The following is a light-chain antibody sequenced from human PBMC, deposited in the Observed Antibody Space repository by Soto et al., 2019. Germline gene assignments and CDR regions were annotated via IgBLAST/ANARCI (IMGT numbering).Light chain of an antibody. CDR1: QSVSSN. CDR2: GAS. CDR3: QQYNNWPPIT. Sequence: DIVMTQSPATLSVSPGERDTLSCRASQSVSSNLAWYQQKPGQAPRLVIYGASTRATGIPARFSGSGSVTDFSLTISSTRSEDFAVYYCQQYNNWPPITFGRETRLEIK. V-gene: IGKV3-15*01. J-gene: IGKJ5*01.